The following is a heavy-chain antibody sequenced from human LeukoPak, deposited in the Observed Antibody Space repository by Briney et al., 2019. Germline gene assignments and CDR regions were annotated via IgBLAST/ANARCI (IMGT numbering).Heavy chain of an antibody. J-gene: IGHJ4*02. CDR2: ISGDGSTT. CDR3: AKAPTPTGFYMHY. CDR1: GFTFHDYA. D-gene: IGHD3-9*01. Sequence: PGGSLRLSCAACGFTFHDYAMHCVRQGPGKGLEWVSYISGDGSTTYYADSVKGRFTISRDNSKTSLYLQMNSLRTEDTALYYCAKAPTPTGFYMHYWGQGTLVTVSS. V-gene: IGHV3-43*02.